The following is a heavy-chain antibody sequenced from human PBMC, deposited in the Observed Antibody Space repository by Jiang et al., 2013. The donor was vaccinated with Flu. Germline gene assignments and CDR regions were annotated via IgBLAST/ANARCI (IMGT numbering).Heavy chain of an antibody. Sequence: VQLVESGGGVVQPGRSLRLSCVASGFIFSNYPMYWVRQAPGKGLEWVAVISYDGSNKYYADSVKGRFTISRDNSKNTVDLLMNSLRTEDTAVYYCVKDLRKVIFDAFDFWAKGHWSPSLQ. J-gene: IGHJ3*01. V-gene: IGHV3-30*04. CDR1: GFIFSNYP. CDR2: ISYDGSNK. CDR3: VKDLRKVIFDAFDF. D-gene: IGHD3/OR15-3a*01.